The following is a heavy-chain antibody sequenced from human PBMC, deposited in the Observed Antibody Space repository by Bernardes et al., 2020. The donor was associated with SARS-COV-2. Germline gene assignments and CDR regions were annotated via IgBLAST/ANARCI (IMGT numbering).Heavy chain of an antibody. Sequence: ASVKVSCKTSGYTFTSYSLIWVRQAPGQGLEWMGWISTYHGKTSYAQSLQGRVTVTTDTSTSTVYMELRSLRSDDTAVYYCARGRFGGDYWGQGTLVTVSS. D-gene: IGHD2-15*01. V-gene: IGHV1-18*04. CDR3: ARGRFGGDY. CDR2: ISTYHGKT. CDR1: GYTFTSYS. J-gene: IGHJ4*02.